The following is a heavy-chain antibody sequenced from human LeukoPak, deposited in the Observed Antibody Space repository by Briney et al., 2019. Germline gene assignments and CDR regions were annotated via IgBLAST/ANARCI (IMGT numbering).Heavy chain of an antibody. V-gene: IGHV4-39*01. CDR2: IYYSGST. Sequence: SETLSLTCTVSGGSISSSSYYWGWIRQPPGKGLEWIGSIYYSGSTYYNPSLKSRVTISVDTSKNQFSLKLSSVTAADTAAYYCAKMGDDCSSTSCYSRHYYYYYMDVWGKGTTVTVSS. CDR1: GGSISSSSYY. CDR3: AKMGDDCSSTSCYSRHYYYYYMDV. J-gene: IGHJ6*03. D-gene: IGHD2-2*01.